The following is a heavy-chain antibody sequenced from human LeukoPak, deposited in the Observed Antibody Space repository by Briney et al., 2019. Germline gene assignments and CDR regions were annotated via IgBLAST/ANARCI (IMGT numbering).Heavy chain of an antibody. J-gene: IGHJ4*02. V-gene: IGHV2-5*02. CDR3: AHKGPFSYYYDSSGYWFDY. Sequence: SGPTLVNPTQTLTLTFTFSGFSLSTSGVGVGWIRQPPGKALEWLALIYCDDDKRYSPSLKSRRTITKYTSKNQLVLTMTKMDPVDTATYYCAHKGPFSYYYDSSGYWFDYWGQGTLVTVSS. CDR2: IYCDDDK. D-gene: IGHD3-22*01. CDR1: GFSLSTSGVG.